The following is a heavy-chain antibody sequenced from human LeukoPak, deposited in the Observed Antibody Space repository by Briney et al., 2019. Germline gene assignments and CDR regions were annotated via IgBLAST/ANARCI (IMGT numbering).Heavy chain of an antibody. Sequence: GASVKVSCKASGYTFTSYGISWVRQAPGQGLEWMGWISAYNGNTNYAQKLQGRVTMTTDTSTSTAYMELRSLRSDDTAVYYCARDDRRGYYPPDDLHYYGMDVWGQGTTVTVSS. J-gene: IGHJ6*02. CDR1: GYTFTSYG. CDR3: ARDDRRGYYPPDDLHYYGMDV. V-gene: IGHV1-18*01. D-gene: IGHD3-3*01. CDR2: ISAYNGNT.